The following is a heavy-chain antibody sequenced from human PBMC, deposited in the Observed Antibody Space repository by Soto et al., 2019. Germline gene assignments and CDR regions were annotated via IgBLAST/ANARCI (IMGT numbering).Heavy chain of an antibody. CDR1: GYTFTSYG. CDR2: ISAYNGDT. CDR3: ARAPPIVVVITFDY. V-gene: IGHV1-18*01. D-gene: IGHD3-22*01. J-gene: IGHJ4*02. Sequence: QVQLVQSGAEVQKPGASVKVSCKASGYTFTSYGISWVRQAPGQGLEWMGWISAYNGDTKYAQKLQGRVTMPTDTSTSTAYMELSSLRSADTAVYSCARAPPIVVVITFDYWGQGTLVTVSS.